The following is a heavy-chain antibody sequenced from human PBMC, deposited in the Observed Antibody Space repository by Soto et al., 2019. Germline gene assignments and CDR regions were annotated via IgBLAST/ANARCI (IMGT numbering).Heavy chain of an antibody. Sequence: GGSLRLSCSASGFTFSSYAMHWVRQAPGKGLEYVSAISSNGGSTYYADSVKGRFTISRDNSKNTLYLQMSSLRAEDTAVYYCVKALVTIAEAGTFEYWGQGTLVTVSS. D-gene: IGHD6-13*01. J-gene: IGHJ4*02. V-gene: IGHV3-64D*06. CDR1: GFTFSSYA. CDR2: ISSNGGST. CDR3: VKALVTIAEAGTFEY.